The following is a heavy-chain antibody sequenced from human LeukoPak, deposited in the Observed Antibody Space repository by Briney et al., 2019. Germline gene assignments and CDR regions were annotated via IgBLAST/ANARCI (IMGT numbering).Heavy chain of an antibody. CDR3: ATSSAAPGNY. D-gene: IGHD2-15*01. V-gene: IGHV3-7*01. Sequence: GGSLRLSCAASGFTFSSYWMTWVRQAPGKGLEWVANIKQDGSEEYYVDSVKGRFTISRDNAENSLYLQMSSLRVEDTAVYYCATSSAAPGNYWGQGTLVAVSS. J-gene: IGHJ4*02. CDR1: GFTFSSYW. CDR2: IKQDGSEE.